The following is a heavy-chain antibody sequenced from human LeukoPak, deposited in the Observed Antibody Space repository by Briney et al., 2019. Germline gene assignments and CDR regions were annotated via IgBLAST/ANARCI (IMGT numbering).Heavy chain of an antibody. V-gene: IGHV3-30*04. Sequence: GKSLTLSCVASGFNFDNYAMHWVRQPLGKGLEWVAVISHDERTKYYADSMKGRITTSRDNSKNTVFLQMNNLRTEDTAVYFCARPSPPGDGYNPPDYWGQGTLVTVSS. CDR1: GFNFDNYA. D-gene: IGHD5-24*01. J-gene: IGHJ4*02. CDR3: ARPSPPGDGYNPPDY. CDR2: ISHDERTK.